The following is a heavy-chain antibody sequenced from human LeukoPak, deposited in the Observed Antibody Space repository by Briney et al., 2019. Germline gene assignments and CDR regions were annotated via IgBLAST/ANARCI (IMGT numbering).Heavy chain of an antibody. CDR2: IYPDDSDT. D-gene: IGHD3-10*01. Sequence: GETLKISCKGSGYSFGNRWIGWVRQMPGKGLEWMGIIYPDDSDTIYGPSFEGQVTISADKSISTAYLQWSSLKASDTAMYYCARGAYGSGSSYIYYGMDVWGQGTTVTVSS. CDR1: GYSFGNRW. CDR3: ARGAYGSGSSYIYYGMDV. J-gene: IGHJ6*02. V-gene: IGHV5-51*01.